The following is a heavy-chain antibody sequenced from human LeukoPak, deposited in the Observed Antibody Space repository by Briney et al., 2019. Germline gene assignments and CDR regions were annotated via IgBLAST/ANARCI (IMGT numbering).Heavy chain of an antibody. CDR3: ARGGPFDS. J-gene: IGHJ4*02. Sequence: ASVKVSCKASGYTFTDYTINWVRQAPGQGPEWMGWINTNTGNPTYAQGFTGRFVFSLDTSVTTAYLLISSLKAEDTAVYYCARGGPFDSWGQGTLVIVSS. V-gene: IGHV7-4-1*02. CDR2: INTNTGNP. CDR1: GYTFTDYT.